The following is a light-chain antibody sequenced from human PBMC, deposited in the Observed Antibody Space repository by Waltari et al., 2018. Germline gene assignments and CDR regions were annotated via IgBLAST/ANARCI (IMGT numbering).Light chain of an antibody. CDR1: QSVSSY. Sequence: EIVLTQPPATPSLSPGERATISCMASQSVSSYFAWYQQKPGQAPRFLIYDASNRATGIPARFSGSGSWTDFTLTISSLEPEDVAVYYCQQRSNWRFTFGPGTKVEIK. V-gene: IGKV3-11*01. J-gene: IGKJ3*01. CDR2: DAS. CDR3: QQRSNWRFT.